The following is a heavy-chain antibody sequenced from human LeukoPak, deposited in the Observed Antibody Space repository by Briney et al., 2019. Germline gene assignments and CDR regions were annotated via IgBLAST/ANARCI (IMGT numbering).Heavy chain of an antibody. J-gene: IGHJ5*02. V-gene: IGHV4-59*01. CDR2: IYYSGST. Sequence: SETLSLTCTVSGGSISSYYWSWIQQPPGKGLEWIGYIYYSGSTNYNPSLKSRVTISVDTSKNQFSLKLSSVTAADTAVYYCARGGAGCSSTSCYFRFDPWGQGTLVTVSS. CDR1: GGSISSYY. D-gene: IGHD2-2*01. CDR3: ARGGAGCSSTSCYFRFDP.